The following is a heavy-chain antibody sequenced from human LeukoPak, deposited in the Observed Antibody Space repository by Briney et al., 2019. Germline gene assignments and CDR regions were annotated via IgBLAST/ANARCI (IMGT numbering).Heavy chain of an antibody. D-gene: IGHD3-10*02. J-gene: IGHJ6*04. V-gene: IGHV3-30*02. CDR2: IRSDGSTD. CDR1: GFTFTNYG. CDR3: AELGITMIGGV. Sequence: GGSLRLSCAASGFTFTNYGIHWVRQAPGKGLAWVAFIRSDGSTDYYADSVKGRFTISRDNSKDTLYLQMNSLRAEDTAVYYCAELGITMIGGVWGKGTTVTISS.